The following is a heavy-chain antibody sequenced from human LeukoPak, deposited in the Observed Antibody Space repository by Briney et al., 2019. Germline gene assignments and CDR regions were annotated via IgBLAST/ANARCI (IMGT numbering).Heavy chain of an antibody. Sequence: SETLSLTCGVYGGSFSGYYWSWIRQSPGKGLEWIGEINHRGSTNYNPSLKSRVTISVDTSKNQFSLKMSSVTAADTAMYCCARGRNPYYSGYDHPWFDPWGQGTLVTVSS. J-gene: IGHJ5*02. CDR3: ARGRNPYYSGYDHPWFDP. CDR1: GGSFSGYY. CDR2: INHRGST. D-gene: IGHD5-12*01. V-gene: IGHV4-34*01.